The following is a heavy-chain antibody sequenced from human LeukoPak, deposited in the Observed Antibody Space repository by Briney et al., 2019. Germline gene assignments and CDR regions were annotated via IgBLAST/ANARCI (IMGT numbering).Heavy chain of an antibody. CDR3: ARGNIVATIPFDY. D-gene: IGHD5-12*01. CDR2: VSPYNGNT. Sequence: ASVKVSCKASGYTFRSYSINWVRQAPGQGLEWVGWVSPYNGNTNYAQKFQGRVTMTRDTSISTAYMELSRLRSDDTAVYYCARGNIVATIPFDYWGQGTLVTVSS. V-gene: IGHV1-2*02. J-gene: IGHJ4*02. CDR1: GYTFRSYS.